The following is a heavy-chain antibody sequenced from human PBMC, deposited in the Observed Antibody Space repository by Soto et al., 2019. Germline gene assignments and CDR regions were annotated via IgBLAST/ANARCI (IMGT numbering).Heavy chain of an antibody. CDR3: ARLVSSETGYGMDV. D-gene: IGHD3-9*01. CDR1: GFIFSSHN. J-gene: IGHJ6*02. CDR2: ITGSSSYI. Sequence: GGSLRLSCAASGFIFSSHNMNWVRQAPGKWLEWVSSITGSSSYIFYADSVKGRFTVSRDNAKNAVYLQMNSLRAEDTGVYYCARLVSSETGYGMDVWGQGXTVTVYS. V-gene: IGHV3-21*06.